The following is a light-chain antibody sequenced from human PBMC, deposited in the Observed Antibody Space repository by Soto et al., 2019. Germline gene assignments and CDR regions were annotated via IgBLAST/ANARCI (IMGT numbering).Light chain of an antibody. CDR2: AAS. V-gene: IGKV1-39*01. Sequence: DIQMTQSPSSLSASVGDRVTITCRASQSINRYLNWYQQKPGKAPKLLIYAASSLQSGVPSRFSGSGSGTDFTLTISSLQPEDFANYYCQQSYNTPITFGQGTLLEIK. J-gene: IGKJ5*01. CDR1: QSINRY. CDR3: QQSYNTPIT.